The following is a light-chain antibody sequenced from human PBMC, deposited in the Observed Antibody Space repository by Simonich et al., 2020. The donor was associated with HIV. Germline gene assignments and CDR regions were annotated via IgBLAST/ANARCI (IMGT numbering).Light chain of an antibody. J-gene: IGLJ3*02. V-gene: IGLV1-40*01. CDR1: SSNVGAGYD. Sequence: QSVLTHPPSVSGAPGQRVTISCTGSSSNVGAGYDVHGYQQLPGTAPKLLISGNINRPSGVPDRFSGSKSGTSASRAITGHQAEDEADYYCQSYDASLSAWVFGGGTKLTVL. CDR3: QSYDASLSAWV. CDR2: GNI.